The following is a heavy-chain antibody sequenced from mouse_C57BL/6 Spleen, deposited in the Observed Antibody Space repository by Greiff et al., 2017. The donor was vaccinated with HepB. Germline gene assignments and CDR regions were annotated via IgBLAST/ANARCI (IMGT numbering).Heavy chain of an antibody. Sequence: EVKLVESGPGLVKPSQSLSLTCSVTGYSITSGYYWNWIRQFPGNKLEWMGYISYDGSNNYNPSLKNRISITRDTSKNQFFLKLNSVTTEDTATYYCARGGSLYDGHGGFAYWGQGTLVTVSA. CDR2: ISYDGSN. V-gene: IGHV3-6*01. D-gene: IGHD2-3*01. CDR1: GYSITSGYY. CDR3: ARGGSLYDGHGGFAY. J-gene: IGHJ3*01.